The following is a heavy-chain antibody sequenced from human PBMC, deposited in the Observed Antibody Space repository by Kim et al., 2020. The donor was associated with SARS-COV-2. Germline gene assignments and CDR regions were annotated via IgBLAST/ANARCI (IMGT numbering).Heavy chain of an antibody. CDR3: ARTPTGGWFDP. V-gene: IGHV3-30-3*01. Sequence: GGSLRLSCAASGFTFSSYAMHWVRQAPGKGLEWVAVISYDGSNKYYADSVKGRFTISRDNSKNTLYLQMNSLRAEDTAVYYCARTPTGGWFDPWGQGTLVTVSS. CDR2: ISYDGSNK. D-gene: IGHD2-15*01. J-gene: IGHJ5*02. CDR1: GFTFSSYA.